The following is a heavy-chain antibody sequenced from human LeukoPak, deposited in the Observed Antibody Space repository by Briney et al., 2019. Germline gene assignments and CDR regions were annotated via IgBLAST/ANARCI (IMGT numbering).Heavy chain of an antibody. Sequence: ASVKVSCKASGYTFTDYYIHWVRQAPGQGLEWMGWINPKSGDTNYAQKLQGRVTMTTDTSTSTAYMELRSLRSDDTAVYYCARAEKWLAYFDYWGQGTLVTVSS. CDR2: INPKSGDT. J-gene: IGHJ4*02. CDR3: ARAEKWLAYFDY. D-gene: IGHD6-19*01. V-gene: IGHV1-2*02. CDR1: GYTFTDYY.